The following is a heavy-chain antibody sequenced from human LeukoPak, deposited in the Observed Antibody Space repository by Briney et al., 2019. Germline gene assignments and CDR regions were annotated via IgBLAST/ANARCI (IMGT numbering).Heavy chain of an antibody. CDR1: GFTFSTYR. D-gene: IGHD4-17*01. Sequence: PGGSLRLSCAASGFTFSTYRMSWVRQAPGKGLEWVGRTRNKANSYTTEYAASVKGRFTISRDDSKNSLYLQMNSLKTEDTAVYYCARDYGDYWGQGTMVTVSS. CDR3: ARDYGDY. CDR2: TRNKANSYTT. J-gene: IGHJ3*01. V-gene: IGHV3-72*01.